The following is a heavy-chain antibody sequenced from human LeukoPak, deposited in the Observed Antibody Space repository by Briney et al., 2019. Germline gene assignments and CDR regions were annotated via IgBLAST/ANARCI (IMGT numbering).Heavy chain of an antibody. Sequence: GGSLRLSCAAFGFTFSSYAMSWVRQAPGKGLEWVSAISGSGGSTYYADSVKGRFTISRDNSKNTLYLQMNSLRAEDTAVYYCAKYFWFGELXLGTDYWXQGTXXTVSS. CDR3: AKYFWFGELXLGTDY. CDR2: ISGSGGST. D-gene: IGHD3-10*01. J-gene: IGHJ4*02. V-gene: IGHV3-23*01. CDR1: GFTFSSYA.